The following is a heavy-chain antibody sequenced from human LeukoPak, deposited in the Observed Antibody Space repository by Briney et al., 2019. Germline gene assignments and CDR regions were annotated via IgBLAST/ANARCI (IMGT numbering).Heavy chain of an antibody. J-gene: IGHJ6*03. V-gene: IGHV4-39*01. CDR3: ARHDGLRYSRYYYYYMDV. CDR2: IYYSGST. D-gene: IGHD3-9*01. Sequence: SEALSLTCTVSGGSISSSSYYWGWIRQPPGKGLGWNGSIYYSGSTYYNPSLKSRVTISVDTSKNQVSLKLSSVTAADTAVYYCARHDGLRYSRYYYYYMDVWGKGTTVTVSS. CDR1: GGSISSSSYY.